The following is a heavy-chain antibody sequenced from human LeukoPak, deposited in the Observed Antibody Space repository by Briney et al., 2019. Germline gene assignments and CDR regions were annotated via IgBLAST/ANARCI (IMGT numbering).Heavy chain of an antibody. CDR3: AREGSGVAGHFDY. Sequence: GGSLRLSCAASGFTFSSYRMNWVRRAPGKGLEWVSSISSSSSYIYYADSVKGRFTISRDNAKNSLYLQMNSLRAEDTAVYYCAREGSGVAGHFDYWGQGTLVTVSS. CDR1: GFTFSSYR. J-gene: IGHJ4*02. V-gene: IGHV3-21*01. D-gene: IGHD6-19*01. CDR2: ISSSSSYI.